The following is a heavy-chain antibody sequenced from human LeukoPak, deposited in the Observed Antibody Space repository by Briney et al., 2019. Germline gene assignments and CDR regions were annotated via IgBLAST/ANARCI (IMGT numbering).Heavy chain of an antibody. D-gene: IGHD6-19*01. J-gene: IGHJ4*02. CDR1: GGSFSGYY. Sequence: SETLSLTCAVYGGSFSGYYWSWIRQPPGKGLEWIGEINHSGSTNYNPSLKSRVTISVDTSKNQFSLKLSSVTAADTAVYYCARGPSSGWFLWYLDYWGQGTLVTVSS. CDR2: INHSGST. CDR3: ARGPSSGWFLWYLDY. V-gene: IGHV4-34*01.